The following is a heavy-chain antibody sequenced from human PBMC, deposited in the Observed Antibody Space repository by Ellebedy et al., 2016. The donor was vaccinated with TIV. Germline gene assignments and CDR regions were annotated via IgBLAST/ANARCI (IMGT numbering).Heavy chain of an antibody. CDR3: ARDDLEDFWSGYPDY. CDR1: GYTFTDFD. J-gene: IGHJ4*02. Sequence: AASVKVSCKASGYTFTDFDINWVRQAPGQGLEWMGIVNPSGGSTSYAQKLQGRVTMTRDTSTSTVYMELSSLRSEDTAVYYCARDDLEDFWSGYPDYWGQGTLVTVSS. CDR2: VNPSGGST. V-gene: IGHV1-46*04. D-gene: IGHD3-3*01.